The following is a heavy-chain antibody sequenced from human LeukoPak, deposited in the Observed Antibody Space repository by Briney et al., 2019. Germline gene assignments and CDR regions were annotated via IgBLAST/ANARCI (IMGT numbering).Heavy chain of an antibody. D-gene: IGHD2-15*01. CDR3: ARGRRSGGSCYNAFDI. CDR1: GFTFDDYG. V-gene: IGHV3-20*04. J-gene: IGHJ3*02. Sequence: GGSLRLSCAASGFTFDDYGMSWVRQAPGKGLEWVSGINWNGGSTGYADSVKGRFTISRDNAKNSLYLQMNSLRAEDTALYYCARGRRSGGSCYNAFDIWGQGTMVTVSS. CDR2: INWNGGST.